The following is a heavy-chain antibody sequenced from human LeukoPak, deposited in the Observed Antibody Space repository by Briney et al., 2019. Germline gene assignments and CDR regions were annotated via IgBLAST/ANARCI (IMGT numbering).Heavy chain of an antibody. Sequence: GRSLRLSCTASGFTFGDYAMSWVRQAPGKGLEWVGFIRSKAYGGTTEYAASVKGRFTISRDDSKSIAYLQMNSLKTEDTAVYYCTNPTGSPTEGYYYGMDVWGKGTTVTVSS. CDR2: IRSKAYGGTT. D-gene: IGHD4-11*01. CDR3: TNPTGSPTEGYYYGMDV. J-gene: IGHJ6*04. CDR1: GFTFGDYA. V-gene: IGHV3-49*04.